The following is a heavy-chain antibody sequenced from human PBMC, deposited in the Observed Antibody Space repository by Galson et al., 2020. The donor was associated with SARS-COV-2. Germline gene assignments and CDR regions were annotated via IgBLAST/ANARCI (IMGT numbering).Heavy chain of an antibody. CDR1: GFTFSSYA. D-gene: IGHD5-12*01. V-gene: IGHV3-23*01. Sequence: GESLKISCAASGFTFSSYAMSWVRQAPGKGLEWVSAISGSGGSTYYADSVKGRFTISRDNSKNTLYLQMNSLRAEDTAVYYCAKGARRATGRDWFDPWGQGTLVTVSS. J-gene: IGHJ5*02. CDR2: ISGSGGST. CDR3: AKGARRATGRDWFDP.